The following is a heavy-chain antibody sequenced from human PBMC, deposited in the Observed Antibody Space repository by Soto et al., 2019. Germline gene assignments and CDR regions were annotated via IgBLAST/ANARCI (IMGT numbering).Heavy chain of an antibody. D-gene: IGHD1-26*01. Sequence: EVQLLESGGGLVQPGGSLRLSCAASGFTFSSYAMSWVRQAPGKGLEWVLAISGSGGTKYYADSVKGRFTISRDNSNNTLYLQMNSLRAEDTALYYCAKDRLGATPYYFDYWGQGTLVTVST. J-gene: IGHJ4*02. CDR1: GFTFSSYA. CDR2: ISGSGGTK. CDR3: AKDRLGATPYYFDY. V-gene: IGHV3-23*01.